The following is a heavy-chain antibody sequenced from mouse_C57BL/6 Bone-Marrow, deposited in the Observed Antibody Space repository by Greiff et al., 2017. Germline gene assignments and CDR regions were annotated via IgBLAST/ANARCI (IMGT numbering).Heavy chain of an antibody. J-gene: IGHJ4*01. CDR2: IYPGDGYT. V-gene: IGHV1-63*01. CDR3: TRLRRRYYYAMAY. Sequence: VMLVESGAELVRPGTSVKMSCKASGYTFTNYWIGWAKQRPGHGLEWIGDIYPGDGYTNYNEKFKGKATLTADKSSSTAYMQFSSLTSEDSAIYYCTRLRRRYYYAMAYWGQGTSVTVSS. CDR1: GYTFTNYW. D-gene: IGHD2-12*01.